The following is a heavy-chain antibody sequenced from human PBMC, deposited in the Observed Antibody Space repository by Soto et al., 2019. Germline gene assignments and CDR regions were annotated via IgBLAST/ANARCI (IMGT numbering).Heavy chain of an antibody. CDR3: VREDDYDAVEI. J-gene: IGHJ3*02. CDR1: GFTFSRYS. CDR2: MSTSTGAK. Sequence: EVQLEESGGGLVQPGGSLRLSCAASGFTFSRYSMNWVRQAPGKGLEWVSYMSTSTGAKYYADSVEGRFTISKDNAKNTLYLQVASVSDGDAAVYYCVREDDYDAVEIWGQGTMVTVSS. V-gene: IGHV3-48*02. D-gene: IGHD4-17*01.